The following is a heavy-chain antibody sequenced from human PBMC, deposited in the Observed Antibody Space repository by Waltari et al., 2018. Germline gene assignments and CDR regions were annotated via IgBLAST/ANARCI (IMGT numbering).Heavy chain of an antibody. Sequence: WVSWVRQSPKKGLEWIGQVHRSGRTNYNPAVASRVIVSGDTSINHFSLKLLSATAADTAVYYCARDRGRGLYLDSWGQGTLVTVSP. D-gene: IGHD2-15*01. CDR3: ARDRGRGLYLDS. J-gene: IGHJ4*02. V-gene: IGHV4-4*02. CDR2: VHRSGRT. CDR1: W.